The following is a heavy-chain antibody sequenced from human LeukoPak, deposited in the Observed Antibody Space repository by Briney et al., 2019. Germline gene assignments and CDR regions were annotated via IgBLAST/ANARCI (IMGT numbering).Heavy chain of an antibody. D-gene: IGHD2-2*01. Sequence: PGGSLRLSCSASGFVFSIYTMYWVRQAPGKGPEYVSTISGSGNGGSIYYADSVKGRFTISRDDSKSILYLQMNSLRAEDTAVYYCAKGYCSSTSCYAPIPYWGQGTLVTVSS. CDR3: AKGYCSSTSCYAPIPY. V-gene: IGHV3-64*04. J-gene: IGHJ4*02. CDR1: GFVFSIYT. CDR2: ISGSGNGGSI.